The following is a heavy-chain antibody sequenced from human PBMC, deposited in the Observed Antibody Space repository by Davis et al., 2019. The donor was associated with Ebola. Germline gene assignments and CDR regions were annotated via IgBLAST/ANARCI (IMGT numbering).Heavy chain of an antibody. CDR2: IRSKANSYAT. CDR3: TTWIQQSLSPDY. J-gene: IGHJ4*02. V-gene: IGHV3-73*01. D-gene: IGHD5-18*01. CDR1: GFTFSSYA. Sequence: PGGSLRLSCAASGFTFSSYAMSWVRQASGKGLEWVGRIRSKANSYATAYAASVKGRFTISRDDSKNTAYLQMNSLKTEDTAVYYCTTWIQQSLSPDYWGQGTLVTVSS.